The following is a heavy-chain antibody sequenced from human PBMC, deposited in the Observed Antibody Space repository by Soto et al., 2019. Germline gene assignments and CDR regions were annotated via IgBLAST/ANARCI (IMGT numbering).Heavy chain of an antibody. CDR3: ARESNYYMDV. V-gene: IGHV4-34*02. CDR1: GGSFSDYS. J-gene: IGHJ6*03. CDR2: INHSGST. Sequence: QVQLQQWGAGLLKPSETLSLTCAVYGGSFSDYSWNWIRQSPGKGLEWIGKINHSGSTNYDPSLKSRVTMSVDTSKTQFSLKLTSVTAADTAVYFCARESNYYMDVWGKGNTVTVS. D-gene: IGHD3-10*01.